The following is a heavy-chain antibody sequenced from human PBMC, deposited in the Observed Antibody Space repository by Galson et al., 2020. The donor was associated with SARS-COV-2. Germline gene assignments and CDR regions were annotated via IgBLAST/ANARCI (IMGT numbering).Heavy chain of an antibody. CDR1: GLSVSTNY. V-gene: IGHV3-53*01. D-gene: IGHD3-10*01. Sequence: GGSLRLSCAASGLSVSTNYIMWVRQVPEKGLEWVSFISNGGRTFYAESVKGRFTISRDTSKNTVNLQMNNLRAEDTAVYYCARVSGIYYYYAMDVWGQGTTVTVSS. CDR3: ARVSGIYYYYAMDV. J-gene: IGHJ6*02. CDR2: ISNGGRT.